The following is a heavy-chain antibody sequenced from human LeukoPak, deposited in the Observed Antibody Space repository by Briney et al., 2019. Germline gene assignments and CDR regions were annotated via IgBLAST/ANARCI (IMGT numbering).Heavy chain of an antibody. D-gene: IGHD6-13*01. Sequence: SVKVSCKASGGTFSSYAISWVRQAPGQGLEWMGRIIPIFGIANYAQKFQGRVTITADKSTSTAYMELSSLRSEDTAVYYCARGTVGAAGDTYNWFDPWGQGTLVTVSS. CDR1: GGTFSSYA. V-gene: IGHV1-69*04. J-gene: IGHJ5*02. CDR2: IIPIFGIA. CDR3: ARGTVGAAGDTYNWFDP.